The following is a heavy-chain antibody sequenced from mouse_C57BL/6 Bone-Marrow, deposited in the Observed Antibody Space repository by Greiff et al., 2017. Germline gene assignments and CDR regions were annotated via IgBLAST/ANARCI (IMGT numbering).Heavy chain of an antibody. J-gene: IGHJ4*01. CDR3: ARGIYYYGSSYAMDY. CDR1: GYSFTGYY. V-gene: IGHV1-42*01. D-gene: IGHD1-1*01. Sequence: EVNLVESGPELVKPGASVKISCKASGYSFTGYYMNWVKQSPETSLEWIGEINPSTGGTTYNQKFKAKATLTVDKSSSTAYMQLKSLTSEDSAVYYCARGIYYYGSSYAMDYWGQGTSVTVSS. CDR2: INPSTGGT.